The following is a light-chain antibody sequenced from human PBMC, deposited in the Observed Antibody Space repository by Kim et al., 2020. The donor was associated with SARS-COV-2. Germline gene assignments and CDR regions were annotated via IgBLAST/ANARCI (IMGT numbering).Light chain of an antibody. Sequence: GQSIIISYRGSSSDIGGYDYVSWYQQHPGRAPKLIIYDVSKWPSGISRRFSASKSGNTASLTISGLQAEDEADYYCSSYTSSNTWVFGGGTQLTVL. V-gene: IGLV2-14*03. CDR2: DVS. J-gene: IGLJ3*02. CDR3: SSYTSSNTWV. CDR1: SSDIGGYDY.